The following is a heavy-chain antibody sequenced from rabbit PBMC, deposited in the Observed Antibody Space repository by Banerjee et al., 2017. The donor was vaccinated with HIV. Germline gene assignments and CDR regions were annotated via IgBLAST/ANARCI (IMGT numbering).Heavy chain of an antibody. D-gene: IGHD1-1*01. CDR1: GFSISSSYY. CDR2: IYAGSGDIT. Sequence: QSLEESGGDLIKPGASLTLTYTASGFSISSSYYMCWVRQAPGKGLEWIACIYAGSGDITAYASWAKGRFTISKTSSTTVTLQMTSLTAADTATYFCARGTWVMNSGYLGYFKLWGPGTLVTVS. J-gene: IGHJ4*01. CDR3: ARGTWVMNSGYLGYFKL. V-gene: IGHV1S40*01.